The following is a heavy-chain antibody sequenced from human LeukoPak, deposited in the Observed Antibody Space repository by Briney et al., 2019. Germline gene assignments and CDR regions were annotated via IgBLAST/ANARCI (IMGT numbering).Heavy chain of an antibody. D-gene: IGHD3-10*01. J-gene: IGHJ4*02. CDR1: GFIFNNYG. Sequence: GGSLRLSCAASGFIFNNYGLVWVRQAPGKGLEWVSAISNDGGGTTYADFVKGRFSVSRDNSKNTLFLQMNSLRAEDTAVYYCARDYYGSGSYYNGIDYWGQGTLVTVSS. CDR2: ISNDGGGT. V-gene: IGHV3-23*01. CDR3: ARDYYGSGSYYNGIDY.